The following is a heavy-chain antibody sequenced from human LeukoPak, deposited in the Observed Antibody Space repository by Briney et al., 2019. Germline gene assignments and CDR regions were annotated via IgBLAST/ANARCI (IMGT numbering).Heavy chain of an antibody. J-gene: IGHJ3*02. CDR2: ITSSSSFI. D-gene: IGHD5-12*01. CDR3: ARGAGGYDWNDAFDI. CDR1: RFSFSSYS. Sequence: KPGGSLRLSCAASRFSFSSYSMNWVRQAPGKGLEWVSSITSSSSFIYHADSVKGRFTISRDNARNSLYLRMNSLRAEDTAVYYCARGAGGYDWNDAFDIWGQGTMVTVSS. V-gene: IGHV3-21*01.